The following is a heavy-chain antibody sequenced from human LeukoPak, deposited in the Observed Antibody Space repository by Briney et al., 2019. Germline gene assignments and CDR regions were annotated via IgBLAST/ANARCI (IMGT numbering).Heavy chain of an antibody. Sequence: GGSLRLSCAASGFTFSSYSMNWVRQAPGKGLEWVSSISSSSSYIYYADSVKGRFTISRDNAKNSLYLQMNSLRAEDTAVYYCARGITVGATSKCYFDYWGQGTLVTVSS. V-gene: IGHV3-21*01. J-gene: IGHJ4*02. D-gene: IGHD1-26*01. CDR2: ISSSSSYI. CDR1: GFTFSSYS. CDR3: ARGITVGATSKCYFDY.